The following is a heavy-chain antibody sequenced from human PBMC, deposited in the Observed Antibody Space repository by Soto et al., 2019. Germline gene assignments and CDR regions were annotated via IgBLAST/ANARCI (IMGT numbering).Heavy chain of an antibody. Sequence: ASVKVSCKASGYTFTSYAMHWVRQAPGQRLEWMGWINAGNGNTKYSQKFQGRVTITRDTSASTAYMELSSLRSEDTAVYYCAIGIGIAVAGDYWGQGTLVTVSS. CDR1: GYTFTSYA. CDR2: INAGNGNT. D-gene: IGHD6-19*01. V-gene: IGHV1-3*01. J-gene: IGHJ4*02. CDR3: AIGIGIAVAGDY.